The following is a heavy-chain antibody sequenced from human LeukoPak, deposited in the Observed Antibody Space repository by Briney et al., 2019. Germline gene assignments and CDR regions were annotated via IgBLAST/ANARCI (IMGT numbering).Heavy chain of an antibody. D-gene: IGHD6-19*01. CDR3: ASDRAGSRPYYFDY. V-gene: IGHV3-33*01. CDR2: IWYDGSNK. Sequence: GGSLRLSCAASGFTFSSYGMHWVRQAPGKGLEWVAVIWYDGSNKYYADSVKGRFTISRDNSKNMLYLQMNSLRAEDTAVYYCASDRAGSRPYYFDYWGQGTLVTVSS. J-gene: IGHJ4*02. CDR1: GFTFSSYG.